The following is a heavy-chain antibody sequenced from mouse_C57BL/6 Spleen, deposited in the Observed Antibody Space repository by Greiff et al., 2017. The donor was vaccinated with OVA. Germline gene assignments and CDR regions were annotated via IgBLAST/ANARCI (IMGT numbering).Heavy chain of an antibody. D-gene: IGHD3-2*02. CDR3: ARDSSGPYYYAMDY. V-gene: IGHV1-22*01. CDR2: INPNNGGT. J-gene: IGHJ4*01. Sequence: VQLKESGPELVKPGASVKMSCKASGYTFTDYNMHWVKQSHGKSLEWIGYINPNNGGTSYNQKFKGKATLTVNKSSSTAYMELRSLTSEDSAVYYCARDSSGPYYYAMDYWGQGTSVTVSS. CDR1: GYTFTDYN.